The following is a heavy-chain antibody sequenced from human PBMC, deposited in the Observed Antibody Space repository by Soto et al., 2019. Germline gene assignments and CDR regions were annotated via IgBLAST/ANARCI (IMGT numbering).Heavy chain of an antibody. CDR1: GGTFSSYA. CDR3: ARELAARPSYFDY. CDR2: IIPIFGTA. Sequence: SVNVSCNASGGTFSSYAISWVRQAPGQGLEWMGGIIPIFGTANYAQKFQGRVTITADESTSTAYMELSSLRSEDTAVYYCARELAARPSYFDYWGQGTLVTVSS. D-gene: IGHD6-6*01. J-gene: IGHJ4*02. V-gene: IGHV1-69*13.